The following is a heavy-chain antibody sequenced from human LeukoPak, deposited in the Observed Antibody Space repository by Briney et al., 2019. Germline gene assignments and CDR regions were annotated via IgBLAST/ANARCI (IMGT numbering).Heavy chain of an antibody. J-gene: IGHJ4*02. V-gene: IGHV3-48*01. CDR1: GFTFSSYS. D-gene: IGHD5-12*01. Sequence: PGGSLRLSCAASGFTFSSYSMNWVRQAPGKGLEWVSYISSSSSTIYYADSVKGRFTISRDNAKNSLYLQMNSLRAEDTAVYYCARDQHSGYYPIDYWGQGTLVTVSS. CDR3: ARDQHSGYYPIDY. CDR2: ISSSSSTI.